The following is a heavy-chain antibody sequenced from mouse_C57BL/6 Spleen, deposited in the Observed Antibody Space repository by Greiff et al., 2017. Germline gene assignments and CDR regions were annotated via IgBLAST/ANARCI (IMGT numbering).Heavy chain of an antibody. CDR2: IDPNSGGT. J-gene: IGHJ1*03. CDR3: ARGYYGSSSWYFDV. Sequence: VQLQQPGAELVKPGASVKLSCKASGYTFTSYWMHWVKQRPGRGLEWIGRIDPNSGGTKYNEKFKGKATLTVAKPSSTAYMQLSSLTSADSAVYYCARGYYGSSSWYFDVWGTGTPVTVSS. CDR1: GYTFTSYW. D-gene: IGHD1-1*01. V-gene: IGHV1-72*01.